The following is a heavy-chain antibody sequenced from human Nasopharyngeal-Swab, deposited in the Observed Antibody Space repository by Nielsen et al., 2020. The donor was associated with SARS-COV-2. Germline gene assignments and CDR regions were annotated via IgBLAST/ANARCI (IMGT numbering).Heavy chain of an antibody. CDR3: ASVNEDSSGYPYYYYGMDV. V-gene: IGHV3-74*01. D-gene: IGHD3-22*01. CDR2: INSDGSST. J-gene: IGHJ6*02. Sequence: WIRQPPGKGLVWVSRINSDGSSTSYADSVKGRFTISRDNAKNTLYLQMNSLRAEDTAVYYCASVNEDSSGYPYYYYGMDVWGQETTVTVSS.